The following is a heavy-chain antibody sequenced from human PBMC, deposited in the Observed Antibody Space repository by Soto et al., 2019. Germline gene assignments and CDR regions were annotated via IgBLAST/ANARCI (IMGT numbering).Heavy chain of an antibody. CDR3: ARGWIGDLNDAFDI. V-gene: IGHV3-74*01. Sequence: PGGSLRLSCAASGFTFSRYWMHWVRQAPGKGLVWVSRINIYGSSTDYADSVKGRFAISRDNAKNTLYLQMNSLRVEDTAVYYCARGWIGDLNDAFDIWGQRTMVTVS. D-gene: IGHD2-2*03. CDR1: GFTFSRYW. J-gene: IGHJ3*02. CDR2: INIYGSST.